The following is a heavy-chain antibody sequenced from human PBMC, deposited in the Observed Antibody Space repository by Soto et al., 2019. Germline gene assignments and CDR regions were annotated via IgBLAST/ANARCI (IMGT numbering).Heavy chain of an antibody. CDR2: INHSGST. V-gene: IGHV4-34*01. CDR1: GGSFSGYY. D-gene: IGHD2-2*01. J-gene: IGHJ6*02. Sequence: QVQLQQWGAGLLKPSETLSLTYAVYGGSFSGYYWSWIRQPPGKGLEWIGEINHSGSTNYNPSLKSRVTISVDTSKNQFSLKLSSVTAADTAVYYCASPLGYCSSTSCRGDVWGQGTTVTVSS. CDR3: ASPLGYCSSTSCRGDV.